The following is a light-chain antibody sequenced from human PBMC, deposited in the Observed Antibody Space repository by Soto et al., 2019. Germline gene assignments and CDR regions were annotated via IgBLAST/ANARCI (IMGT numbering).Light chain of an antibody. V-gene: IGKV3-20*01. J-gene: IGKJ4*02. CDR3: QQYGSSPTT. Sequence: EIALTQSPGTLYSSPEQIATPSCRSSQSVSTSYLAWYQQKPRQAPRLLIYDASSSATGIPDRFSGIGSGAHFTLTISRLEPEGFAVYCCQQYGSSPTTCGGGTKV. CDR1: QSVSTSY. CDR2: DAS.